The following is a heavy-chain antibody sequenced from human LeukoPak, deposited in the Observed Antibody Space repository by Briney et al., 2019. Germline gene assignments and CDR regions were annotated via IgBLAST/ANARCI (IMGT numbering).Heavy chain of an antibody. CDR2: IMEDGSEK. CDR3: ARDPGVPAPGTSLLYYFDY. D-gene: IGHD6-13*01. J-gene: IGHJ4*02. Sequence: GGSLRLSCAASGFTFSDYWMSWVRQAPGKGLEWVANIMEDGSEKYYVDSVKGRFTISRDNGKNSVYLQMNRLRAEDTAVYFCARDPGVPAPGTSLLYYFDYWGQGTLVTVSS. CDR1: GFTFSDYW. V-gene: IGHV3-7*01.